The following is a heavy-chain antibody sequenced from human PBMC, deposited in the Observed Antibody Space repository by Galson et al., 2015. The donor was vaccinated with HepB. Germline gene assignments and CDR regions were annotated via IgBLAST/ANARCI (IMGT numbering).Heavy chain of an antibody. V-gene: IGHV3-7*03. Sequence: SLRLSCAASGLPFSSYWMSWVRQAPGKGLEWVANIKQDGSEKDYVDSVKGRFTISRDNTKNSLYLQMNSLRAEDTAVYYCARGGYDFWSANGYFDHWGRGTQATVSS. CDR3: ARGGYDFWSANGYFDH. J-gene: IGHJ2*01. CDR2: IKQDGSEK. CDR1: GLPFSSYW. D-gene: IGHD3-3*01.